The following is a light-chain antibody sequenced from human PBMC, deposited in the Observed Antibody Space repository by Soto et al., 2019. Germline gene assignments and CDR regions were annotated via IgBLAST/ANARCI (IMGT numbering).Light chain of an antibody. CDR2: AAS. J-gene: IGKJ5*01. CDR3: LQHNSYPLT. Sequence: DIQMTQSPSSLSASVGDRVTITCRASQGIGNDLGWYRQKPGKAPKRLIYAASSLQSGVPSRFSGSGSGTEFTLTISSLQPEDFATYFCLQHNSYPLTFGQGTRLEIK. V-gene: IGKV1-17*01. CDR1: QGIGND.